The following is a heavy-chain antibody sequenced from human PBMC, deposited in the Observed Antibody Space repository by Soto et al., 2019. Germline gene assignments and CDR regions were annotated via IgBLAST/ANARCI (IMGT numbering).Heavy chain of an antibody. D-gene: IGHD2-2*01. CDR2: ISGSGNYI. V-gene: IGHV3-21*01. CDR3: VRNKGGCSSTSCHSYGMDV. Sequence: EVQLVESGGGLVKPGGSLRLSCAASRFTFNTYTMDWVRRSPGKGLEWVSSISGSGNYIYHADSVKGRFSISRTNPKNSLFIKMNSLRAEDTAVYYWVRNKGGCSSTSCHSYGMDVWGQGTTVTVSS. J-gene: IGHJ6*02. CDR1: RFTFNTYT.